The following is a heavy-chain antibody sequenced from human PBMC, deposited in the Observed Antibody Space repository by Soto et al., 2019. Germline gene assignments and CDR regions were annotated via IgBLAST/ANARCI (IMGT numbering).Heavy chain of an antibody. CDR3: ARDVGYYYDSSGYFLSDPFGY. D-gene: IGHD3-22*01. CDR1: GFSFSSYG. Sequence: QVQLVESGGGVVQPGRSLRLSCAASGFSFSSYGMHWVRQAPVKGMEWVAVIWYDGSNKYYADSVKGRFTISRDNSKNILYLQMNSLRAEDTAEYYCARDVGYYYDSSGYFLSDPFGYWGQGTLVTVSS. J-gene: IGHJ4*02. V-gene: IGHV3-33*01. CDR2: IWYDGSNK.